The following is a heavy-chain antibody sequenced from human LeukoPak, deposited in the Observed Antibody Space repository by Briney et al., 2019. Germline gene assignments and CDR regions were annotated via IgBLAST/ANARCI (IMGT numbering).Heavy chain of an antibody. CDR3: ARVASGYYAPLFDY. D-gene: IGHD3-22*01. J-gene: IGHJ4*02. CDR2: IIPILGIA. V-gene: IGHV1-69*04. CDR1: GGTFSSYA. Sequence: SVKVSCKASGGTFSSYAISWVRQAPGQGLEWMGRIIPILGIANYAQKFQGRVTITADKSTSTAYMELSSLRSEDTAVYCCARVASGYYAPLFDYWGQGTLVTVSS.